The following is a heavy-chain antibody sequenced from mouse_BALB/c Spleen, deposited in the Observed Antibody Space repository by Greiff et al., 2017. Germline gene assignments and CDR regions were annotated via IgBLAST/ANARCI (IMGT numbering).Heavy chain of an antibody. J-gene: IGHJ1*01. Sequence: QVQLQQSGAELAKPGASVKMSCKASGYTFTSYWMHWVKQRPGQGLEWIGYINPSTGYTEYNQKFKDKATLTADKSSSTAYMQLSSLTSEDSAVYYCARSGASYGNLNFDVWGAGTTVTVSS. D-gene: IGHD2-1*01. V-gene: IGHV1-7*01. CDR2: INPSTGYT. CDR1: GYTFTSYW. CDR3: ARSGASYGNLNFDV.